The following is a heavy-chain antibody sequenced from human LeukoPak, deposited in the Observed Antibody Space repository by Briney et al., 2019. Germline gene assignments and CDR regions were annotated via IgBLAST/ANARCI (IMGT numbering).Heavy chain of an antibody. CDR2: IYPDDSDT. D-gene: IGHD3-10*01. CDR3: TRQRRASGSVNWFDP. V-gene: IGHV5-51*01. CDR1: GYSFSTYW. Sequence: GESLKISCETSGYSFSTYWIGWVRQMPGAGLEWVGAIYPDDSDTRYSPSFQGQVAISADKSVRIAYLQWSSLKASDTAMYYCTRQRRASGSVNWFDPWGQGTLVSVSS. J-gene: IGHJ5*02.